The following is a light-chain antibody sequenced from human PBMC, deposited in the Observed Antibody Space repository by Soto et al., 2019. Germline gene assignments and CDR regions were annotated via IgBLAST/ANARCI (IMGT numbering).Light chain of an antibody. CDR2: GAS. J-gene: IGKJ1*01. CDR3: QQYNSWPSRT. V-gene: IGKV3-15*01. Sequence: VMTQSPATLSVSPGERATLSCRASQSISTNLAWYQQKPGQAPRLLIYGASTRAPNIPARFSGSGSGTEFTLTISRLQSEDFAVYYCQQYNSWPSRTFGQGTKVEIK. CDR1: QSISTN.